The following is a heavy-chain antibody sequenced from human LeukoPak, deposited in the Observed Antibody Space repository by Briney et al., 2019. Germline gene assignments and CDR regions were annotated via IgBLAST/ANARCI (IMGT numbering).Heavy chain of an antibody. D-gene: IGHD6-13*01. CDR3: ARVLCGSSWYRCAFDI. CDR2: IYYSGST. J-gene: IGHJ3*02. Sequence: PSETLSLTCSVSGGSISSGSYFWSSPYYWGWIRQPPGKGLEWIGSIYYSGSTYYNPSLKSRVTISVDTSKNQFSLKLSSVTAADTAVYYCARVLCGSSWYRCAFDIWGQGTMVTVSS. V-gene: IGHV4-39*07. CDR1: GGSISSGSYFWSSPYY.